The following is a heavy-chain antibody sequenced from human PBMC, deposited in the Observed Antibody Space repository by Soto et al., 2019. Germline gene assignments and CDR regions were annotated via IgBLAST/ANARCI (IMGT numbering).Heavy chain of an antibody. Sequence: GGSLRLSCAASGFTFSSYAMSWVRQAPGKGLEWVSAISGSGGSTYYADSVKGRFTISRDNSRNTLYLQMNSLRAEDTAVYYCAKGHYDQPSPYYYYYMDVWGKGTTVTVSS. J-gene: IGHJ6*03. CDR1: GFTFSSYA. CDR2: ISGSGGST. V-gene: IGHV3-23*01. CDR3: AKGHYDQPSPYYYYYMDV. D-gene: IGHD3-3*01.